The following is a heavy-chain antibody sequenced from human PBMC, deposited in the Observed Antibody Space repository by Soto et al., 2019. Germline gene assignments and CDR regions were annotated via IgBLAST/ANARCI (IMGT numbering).Heavy chain of an antibody. CDR3: ARYYDSSGPAFDY. V-gene: IGHV1-46*01. Sequence: QVQLVQSGAEVKKPGASVKVSCKASGYTFSDYYIHWVRQAPGHGLDWMGIINPPDGSTTYAQKFQRRVSMPSDTSTSTVYMELSSLRSEDTAIYYCARYYDSSGPAFDYWGLGTLVTVSS. J-gene: IGHJ4*02. D-gene: IGHD3-22*01. CDR2: INPPDGST. CDR1: GYTFSDYY.